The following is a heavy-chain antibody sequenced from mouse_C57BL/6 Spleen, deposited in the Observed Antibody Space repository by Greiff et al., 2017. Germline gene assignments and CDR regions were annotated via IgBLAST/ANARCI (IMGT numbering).Heavy chain of an antibody. J-gene: IGHJ4*01. Sequence: QVQLQQPGAELVRPGSSVKLSCKASGYTFTSYWMHWVKQRPIQGLEWIGNIDPSDSETHYNQKFKDKATLTVDKSSSTAYMQLSSLTSEDSAVYYCAREYRTYYRNPYAMDYWGQGTSVTVSS. D-gene: IGHD2-5*01. CDR2: IDPSDSET. V-gene: IGHV1-52*01. CDR1: GYTFTSYW. CDR3: AREYRTYYRNPYAMDY.